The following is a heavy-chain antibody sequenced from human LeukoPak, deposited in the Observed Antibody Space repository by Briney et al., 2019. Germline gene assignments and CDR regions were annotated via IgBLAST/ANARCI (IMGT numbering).Heavy chain of an antibody. CDR1: GGSISSYY. Sequence: PSETLSLTCTVSGGSISSYYWSWIRQPPGKGLELIGYIYYSGSTNYNPSLKSRVTISVDTSKNQFSLKLSSVTAADTAVYYCARGHYYYDSSGYRGPFDYWGQGTLVTVSS. J-gene: IGHJ4*02. V-gene: IGHV4-59*01. CDR2: IYYSGST. CDR3: ARGHYYYDSSGYRGPFDY. D-gene: IGHD3-22*01.